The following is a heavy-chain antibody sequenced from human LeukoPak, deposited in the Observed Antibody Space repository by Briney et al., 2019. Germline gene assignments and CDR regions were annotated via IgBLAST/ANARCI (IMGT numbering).Heavy chain of an antibody. CDR3: AKGNWRYFDY. CDR2: ISGSGGST. V-gene: IGHV3-23*01. Sequence: GVSLRLSCAASGFMFSSYAMSWVRQAPRKGLEWVSAISGSGGSTYYADSVKGRFTISRDNSKNTLYLQMNSLRAEDTAVYYCAKGNWRYFDYWGQGTLVTVSS. J-gene: IGHJ4*02. D-gene: IGHD1-1*01. CDR1: GFMFSSYA.